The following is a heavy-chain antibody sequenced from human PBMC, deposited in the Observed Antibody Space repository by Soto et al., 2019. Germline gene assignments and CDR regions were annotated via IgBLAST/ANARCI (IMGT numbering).Heavy chain of an antibody. D-gene: IGHD3-16*01. CDR1: GGSISSYY. CDR2: IYYSGST. CDR3: AAAVPAEYVFPYYYMDV. Sequence: SETLSLTCTVSGGSISSYYWSWIRQPPGKGLEWIGYIYYSGSTNYNPSLKSRVTISVDTSKNQFSLKLSSVTAADTGVYYCAAAVPAEYVFPYYYMDVWGKGTTVTAP. J-gene: IGHJ6*03. V-gene: IGHV4-59*01.